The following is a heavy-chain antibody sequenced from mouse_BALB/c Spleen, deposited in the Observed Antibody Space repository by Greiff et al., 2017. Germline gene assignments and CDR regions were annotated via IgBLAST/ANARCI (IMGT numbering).Heavy chain of an antibody. D-gene: IGHD4-1*01. J-gene: IGHJ4*01. Sequence: EVKLMESGGGLVKPGGSLKLSCAASGFTFSDYYMYWVRQTPEKRLEWVATISDGGSYTYYPDSVKGRFTISRDNAKNNLYLQMSSLKSEDTAMYYCARERTGTGYAMDYWGQGTSVTVSS. CDR1: GFTFSDYY. CDR2: ISDGGSYT. CDR3: ARERTGTGYAMDY. V-gene: IGHV5-4*02.